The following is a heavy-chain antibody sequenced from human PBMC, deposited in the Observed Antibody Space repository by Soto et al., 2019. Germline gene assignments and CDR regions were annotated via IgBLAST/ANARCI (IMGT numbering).Heavy chain of an antibody. CDR1: GGSISIGEYY. D-gene: IGHD3-22*01. CDR3: DREGGEYYDSSGYLNHWFDP. Sequence: SETLSLTCTVSGGSISIGEYYWSWIRQPPGKGLEWIGYIYYSGSTYYNPPLKSRVTISVDTSRNQFPLKLSSVTAADTAVYFCDREGGEYYDSSGYLNHWFDPWRQGTVVTVSS. J-gene: IGHJ5*02. CDR2: IYYSGST. V-gene: IGHV4-30-4*01.